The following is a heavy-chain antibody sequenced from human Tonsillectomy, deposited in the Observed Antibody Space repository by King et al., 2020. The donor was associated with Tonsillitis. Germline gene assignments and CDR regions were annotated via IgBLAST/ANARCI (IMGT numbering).Heavy chain of an antibody. CDR3: ARGRSDGSGSYDY. CDR2: IYYGGST. V-gene: IGHV4-31*03. D-gene: IGHD3-10*01. CDR1: GGSITSGGYY. J-gene: IGHJ4*02. Sequence: LQLQESGPGLVKPSQTLSLTCTVSGGSITSGGYYWSWIRQHSGKGLEWIGYIYYGGSTYYNPSLKSRVTISVDTSKNQFSLKLSSLTAADTAVYYCARGRSDGSGSYDYWGQGTLVTVSS.